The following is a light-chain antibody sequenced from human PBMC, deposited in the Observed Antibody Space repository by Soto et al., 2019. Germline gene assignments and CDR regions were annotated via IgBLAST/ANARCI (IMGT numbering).Light chain of an antibody. V-gene: IGKV2-30*01. Sequence: DVVMTQSPLSLPVSLGQPASISCKSSQGLLYGDGHTYLNWFQLRPGQSPRRLIYKVSDRDSGVPDRFSGSGSGSDFTLKISRVEADDVGLYYCMQATHWPPTFGQGTKVEL. CDR2: KVS. J-gene: IGKJ1*01. CDR1: QGLLYGDGHTY. CDR3: MQATHWPPT.